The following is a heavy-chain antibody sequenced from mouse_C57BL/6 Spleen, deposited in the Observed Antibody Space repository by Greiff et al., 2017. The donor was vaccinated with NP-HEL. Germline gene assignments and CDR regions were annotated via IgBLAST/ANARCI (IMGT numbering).Heavy chain of an antibody. CDR1: GYTFTDYN. D-gene: IGHD1-1*01. J-gene: IGHJ1*03. CDR3: AKNYYYGSSLGWYFDV. V-gene: IGHV1-18*01. Sequence: VQLQQSGPELVKPGASVKIPCTASGYTFTDYNMDWVKQSHGKSLEWIGDINPNNGGTIYTQKFKGKATLTVDKAYSTAYMELRSLTSENTAVYYCAKNYYYGSSLGWYFDVWGTGTTVTVSS. CDR2: INPNNGGT.